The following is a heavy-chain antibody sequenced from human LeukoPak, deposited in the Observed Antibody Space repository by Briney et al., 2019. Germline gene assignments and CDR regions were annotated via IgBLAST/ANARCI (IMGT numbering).Heavy chain of an antibody. V-gene: IGHV1-8*01. Sequence: ASVKVSCKASGYTFTSYDINWVRQATGQGLGWMGWMNPNSGNTGYAQKFQGRVTMTRNTSISTAYMELSSLRSEDTAVYYCAREYSSSSNWFDPWGQGTLVTVSS. CDR2: MNPNSGNT. CDR3: AREYSSSSNWFDP. J-gene: IGHJ5*02. CDR1: GYTFTSYD. D-gene: IGHD6-13*01.